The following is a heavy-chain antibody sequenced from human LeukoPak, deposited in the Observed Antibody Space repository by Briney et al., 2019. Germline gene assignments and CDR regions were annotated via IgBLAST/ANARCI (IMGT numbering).Heavy chain of an antibody. CDR1: GYTLTGYY. Sequence: ASVKVSCKASGYTLTGYYMHWVRQAPGQGLEWMGWISAYNGNTNYAQKLQGRVTMTTDTSTSTAYMELRSLRSDDTAVYYCARDYEASFGELFFWFDPWGQGTLVTVSS. J-gene: IGHJ5*02. D-gene: IGHD3-10*01. CDR2: ISAYNGNT. CDR3: ARDYEASFGELFFWFDP. V-gene: IGHV1-18*04.